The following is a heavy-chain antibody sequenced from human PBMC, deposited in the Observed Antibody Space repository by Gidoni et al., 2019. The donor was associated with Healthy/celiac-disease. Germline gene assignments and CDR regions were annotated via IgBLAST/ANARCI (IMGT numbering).Heavy chain of an antibody. CDR1: GFTFSSYS. D-gene: IGHD6-19*01. CDR2: ISSSSSYI. Sequence: EVQLVASGGGLVKPGGSLRLSCAASGFTFSSYSMNWVRQAPGKGLEWVSSISSSSSYIYYADSVKGRFTISRDNAKNSLYLQMNSLRAEDTAVYYCARSESSGSSGWYSNFDYWGQGTLVTVSS. J-gene: IGHJ4*02. V-gene: IGHV3-21*01. CDR3: ARSESSGSSGWYSNFDY.